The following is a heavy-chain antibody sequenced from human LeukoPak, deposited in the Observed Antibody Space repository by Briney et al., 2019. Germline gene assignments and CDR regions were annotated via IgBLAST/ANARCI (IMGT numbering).Heavy chain of an antibody. CDR3: AREDTTTMASGYHFEY. V-gene: IGHV1-18*01. CDR2: ISAYNGNT. CDR1: GYTFTSYG. Sequence: ASVKVSCKASGYTFTSYGISWVRQAPGQGLEWMGWISAYNGNTNYAQKLQGRVTMTTDTSTTTAYMELRSLISDDTAVYYCAREDTTTMASGYHFEYRGQGTLVTVSS. J-gene: IGHJ4*02. D-gene: IGHD3-10*01.